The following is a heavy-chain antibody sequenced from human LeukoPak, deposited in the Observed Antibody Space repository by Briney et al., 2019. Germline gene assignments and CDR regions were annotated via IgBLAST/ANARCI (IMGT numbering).Heavy chain of an antibody. Sequence: PSETLSLTCAVSGGSFSGYYWSWIRQPPGKGLEWIGEINHSGSTNYNPSLKSRVTISVDTSKNQFSLKLSSVTAADTAVYYCARVPTAYYYYGMDVWGQGTTVTVSS. D-gene: IGHD2-21*02. CDR2: INHSGST. J-gene: IGHJ6*02. CDR1: GGSFSGYY. CDR3: ARVPTAYYYYGMDV. V-gene: IGHV4-34*01.